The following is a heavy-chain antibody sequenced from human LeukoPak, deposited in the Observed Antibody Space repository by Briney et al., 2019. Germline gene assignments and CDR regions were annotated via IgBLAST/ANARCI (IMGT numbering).Heavy chain of an antibody. CDR2: IKSKTDGGTT. CDR1: GFTFSNAW. V-gene: IGHV3-15*07. J-gene: IGHJ4*02. D-gene: IGHD1-26*01. Sequence: GGSLRLSCAASGFTFSNAWMNWVRQAPGKGLEWVGRIKSKTDGGTTDYAAPVKGRFTISRDDSKNTLYLQMNSLKTEDTAVYYCTTEGLVVGATTLRVFDIDYWGQGTLVTVSS. CDR3: TTEGLVVGATTLRVFDIDY.